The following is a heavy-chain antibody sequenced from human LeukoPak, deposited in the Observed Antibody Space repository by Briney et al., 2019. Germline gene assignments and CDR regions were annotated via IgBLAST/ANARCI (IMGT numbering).Heavy chain of an antibody. CDR3: AKEGSSSFYYYYYMDV. Sequence: PGGSLRLSCAASGFTFSSYGMHWVRQAPGKGLEWVAFIRYDGSNKYYADSVKGRFTISRDNSKNTLYLQMNSLRAEDTAVYYCAKEGSSSFYYYYYMDVWGKGTTVTVSS. V-gene: IGHV3-30*02. J-gene: IGHJ6*03. CDR2: IRYDGSNK. D-gene: IGHD6-6*01. CDR1: GFTFSSYG.